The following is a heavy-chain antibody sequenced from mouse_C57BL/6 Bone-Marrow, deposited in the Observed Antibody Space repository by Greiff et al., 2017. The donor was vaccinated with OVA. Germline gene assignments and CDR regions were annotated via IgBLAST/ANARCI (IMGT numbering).Heavy chain of an antibody. V-gene: IGHV1-15*01. CDR1: GYTFTDYE. CDR2: IDPETGGT. J-gene: IGHJ1*03. CDR3: TRKVGQGYFDV. Sequence: QVQLQQSGAELVRPGASVTLSCKASGYTFTDYEMHWVKQTPVHGLEWIGAIDPETGGTAYTQKFKGKAILTADKSSSTAYMELRSLTSEDSAVYYCTRKVGQGYFDVWGTGTTVTVSS. D-gene: IGHD1-1*02.